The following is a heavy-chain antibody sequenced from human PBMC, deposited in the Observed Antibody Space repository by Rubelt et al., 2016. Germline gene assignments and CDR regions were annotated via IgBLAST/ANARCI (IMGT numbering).Heavy chain of an antibody. CDR3: VRLINGYLDF. D-gene: IGHD2-8*01. CDR2: IDHSGGRV. CDR1: GFSIGIYS. J-gene: IGHJ4*02. V-gene: IGHV3-21*02. Sequence: EVQLVESGGGLVHPGGSLRLSCAASGFSIGIYSMIWIRQAPGRGLEWVSSIDHSGGRVFYADSVKGRFTNYRDNARNSVYLQRNSLRAEDTAVYHCVRLINGYLDFWGQGTLVSVSS.